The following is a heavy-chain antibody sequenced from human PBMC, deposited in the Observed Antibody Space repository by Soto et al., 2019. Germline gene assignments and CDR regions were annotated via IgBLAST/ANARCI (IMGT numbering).Heavy chain of an antibody. J-gene: IGHJ4*02. CDR1: GYTFTSNG. Sequence: AKVSCKASGYTFTSNGISWVRQAPGQGLEWMGWISANSGNTNYAQKFQGRVTMTADTSSSTAYMELRSLTSDDTALYACARDGTHGIEYLGQGTLVSVGS. CDR3: ARDGTHGIEY. V-gene: IGHV1-18*01. CDR2: ISANSGNT.